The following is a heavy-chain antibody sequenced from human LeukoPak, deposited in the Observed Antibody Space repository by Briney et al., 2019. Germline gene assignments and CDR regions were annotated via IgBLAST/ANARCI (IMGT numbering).Heavy chain of an antibody. Sequence: GGSLRLSCAASGFTFSIYWMHWVRQAPGKGLVWVSRINSDGSSTSYADSVKGRFTISRDNAKNTLYLQMNSLRAEDTAVYYCVTHEVTVITRSTFDNWGQGTLVTVSS. CDR2: INSDGSST. D-gene: IGHD4-23*01. V-gene: IGHV3-74*01. CDR3: VTHEVTVITRSTFDN. J-gene: IGHJ4*02. CDR1: GFTFSIYW.